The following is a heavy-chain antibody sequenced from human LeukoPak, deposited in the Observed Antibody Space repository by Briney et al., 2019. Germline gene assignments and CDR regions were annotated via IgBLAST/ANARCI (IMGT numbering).Heavy chain of an antibody. CDR1: GFTFGSYS. CDR3: ARAAYYSGYDSSVGY. Sequence: GGSLRLSCAASGFTFGSYSMNWVRQAPGKGLEWVSSISSSSSYIYYADSVKGRFTISRDNAKNSLYLQMNSLRAEDTAVYYCARAAYYSGYDSSVGYWGQGTLVTVSS. J-gene: IGHJ4*02. CDR2: ISSSSSYI. V-gene: IGHV3-21*01. D-gene: IGHD5-12*01.